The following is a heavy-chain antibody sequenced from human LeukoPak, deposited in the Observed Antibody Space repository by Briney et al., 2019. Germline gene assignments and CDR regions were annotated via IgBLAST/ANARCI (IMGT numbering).Heavy chain of an antibody. Sequence: SGGSLRLSCAASGFTVSSNYMSWVRQAPGKELEWVSVIYSGGSTYYADSVKGRFTISRDNSKHTLYLQMNSLRVEDTAVYYCARDRLYSSSSEDYWGQGTLVTVSS. CDR3: ARDRLYSSSSEDY. V-gene: IGHV3-53*01. D-gene: IGHD6-6*01. CDR1: GFTVSSNY. CDR2: IYSGGST. J-gene: IGHJ4*02.